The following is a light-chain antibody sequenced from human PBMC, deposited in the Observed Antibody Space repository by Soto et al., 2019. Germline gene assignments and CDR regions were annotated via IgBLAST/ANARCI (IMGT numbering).Light chain of an antibody. J-gene: IGKJ2*01. CDR1: QSFSTW. CDR2: KAS. CDR3: QQYKSYPHT. V-gene: IGKV1-5*03. Sequence: DIQMTQSPSTLSASVGDRVTITCRASQSFSTWLAWYQQKPGKAPNLLIYKASTLESGVPSRFSGSGSGTEFTLTITSLQPDDSATYYCQQYKSYPHTFGQGTKLEIK.